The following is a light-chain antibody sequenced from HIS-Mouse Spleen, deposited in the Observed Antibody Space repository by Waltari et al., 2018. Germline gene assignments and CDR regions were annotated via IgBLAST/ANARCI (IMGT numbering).Light chain of an antibody. CDR2: DVS. V-gene: IGLV2-11*01. CDR3: CSYAGSYTFWV. J-gene: IGLJ1*01. CDR1: SSDVGGYNY. Sequence: QSALTQPRSVSGSPGQSVTTPCTGPSSDVGGYNYVSWYQQHPGKAPKLMIYDVSKRPSGVPDRFSGSKSGNTASLTISGLQAEDEADYYCCSYAGSYTFWVFGTGTKVTVL.